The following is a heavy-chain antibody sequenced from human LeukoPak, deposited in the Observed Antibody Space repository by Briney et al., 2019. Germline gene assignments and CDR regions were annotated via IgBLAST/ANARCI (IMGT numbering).Heavy chain of an antibody. CDR2: ISYDGSKK. Sequence: PGGSLRLSCAASGFTFSSMHWVRRAPGKGLEWVGVISYDGSKKYYADSVKGRFTTSRDNSKNTVYLQMNSLRAEDTAVYYCAKEYDRVHDAFDIWGQGTMVTVSS. V-gene: IGHV3-30*18. CDR1: GFTFSS. CDR3: AKEYDRVHDAFDI. D-gene: IGHD3-9*01. J-gene: IGHJ3*02.